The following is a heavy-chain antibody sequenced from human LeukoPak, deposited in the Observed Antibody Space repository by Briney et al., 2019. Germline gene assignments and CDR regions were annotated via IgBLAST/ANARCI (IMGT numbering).Heavy chain of an antibody. CDR2: INHSGST. CDR3: ARGYYGSGSHCCHMDV. Sequence: SETLSLTCAVYVGSFSGYYWSWIRQPPGKGLEWIGEINHSGSTNYNSSLKSRVTISVDTSKNQFSLKLSSVTAADTAVYYCARGYYGSGSHCCHMDVWGKGPRSPSP. D-gene: IGHD3-10*01. J-gene: IGHJ6*03. V-gene: IGHV4-34*01. CDR1: VGSFSGYY.